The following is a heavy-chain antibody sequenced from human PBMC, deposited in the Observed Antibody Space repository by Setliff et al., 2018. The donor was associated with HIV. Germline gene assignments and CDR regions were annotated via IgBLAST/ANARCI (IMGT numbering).Heavy chain of an antibody. D-gene: IGHD6-6*01. V-gene: IGHV1-46*01. Sequence: ASVKSLQGIWIHLHHVLYTLVRQAPGQGLEWMGIINPSGGSTSYAQRFQGRVTMTRDTSTSTVYMELSSLRSEDTAVYYCARWYGFHSSSSVLGFWGQGTLVTVSS. CDR3: ARWYGFHSSSSVLGF. J-gene: IGHJ4*02. CDR1: IHLHHVL. CDR2: INPSGGST.